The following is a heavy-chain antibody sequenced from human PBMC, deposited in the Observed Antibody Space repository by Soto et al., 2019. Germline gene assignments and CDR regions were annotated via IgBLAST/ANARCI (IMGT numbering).Heavy chain of an antibody. CDR1: GFSVSSNY. V-gene: IGHV3-53*01. CDR2: IDSGGST. Sequence: GSLRLSCAASGFSVSSNYMSWVRQAPGKGLEWVSLIDSGGSTYYADSVKGRFTIYRDNSKNTLYLQMNSLRAEDTAVYYCARASYYYDGSGYPSYFDYWGQGTLVTVSS. D-gene: IGHD3-22*01. CDR3: ARASYYYDGSGYPSYFDY. J-gene: IGHJ4*02.